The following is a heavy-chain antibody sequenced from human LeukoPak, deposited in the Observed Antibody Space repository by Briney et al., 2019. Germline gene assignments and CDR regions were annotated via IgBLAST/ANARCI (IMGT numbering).Heavy chain of an antibody. D-gene: IGHD5-12*01. CDR2: ISGSGGTT. Sequence: GGSLRLSCATSGITFSSYGMSWDRQAPGKGLEWVSLISGSGGTTFYADSVKGRFAISRDNSKNTLYLQMNSLRVEDTAVYYCAKDRGYDFSYGLDVWGQGATVTVSS. CDR3: AKDRGYDFSYGLDV. V-gene: IGHV3-23*01. J-gene: IGHJ6*02. CDR1: GITFSSYG.